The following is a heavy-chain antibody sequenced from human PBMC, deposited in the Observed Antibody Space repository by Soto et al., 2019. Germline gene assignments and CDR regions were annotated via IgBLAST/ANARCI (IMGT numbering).Heavy chain of an antibody. J-gene: IGHJ6*02. Sequence: PSQERSLTGALSPDIVSSNSASWTLIRQSASRCLEWLGRTYYRSKWYNDYAVSVKSRITINPDTSKNQFSLQLNSVTTEDTDVYYCAREGSSSWSRGDYYYGMDVWGQGTPVPLSS. V-gene: IGHV6-1*01. CDR1: PDIVSSNSAS. CDR2: TYYRSKWYN. D-gene: IGHD6-13*01. CDR3: AREGSSSWSRGDYYYGMDV.